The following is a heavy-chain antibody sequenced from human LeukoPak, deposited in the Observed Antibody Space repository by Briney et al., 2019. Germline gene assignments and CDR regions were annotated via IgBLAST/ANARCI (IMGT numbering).Heavy chain of an antibody. Sequence: SETLSLTCTVSGGSISSTTYYWSWIRQPPGKGLEWIGEINHSGSTNYNPSLKSRVTISQDTSKNQFSLRLSSVTAADTAVYYCSRGRAYFDWGQGTLVTVSS. CDR2: INHSGST. D-gene: IGHD3-9*01. CDR3: SRGRAYFD. J-gene: IGHJ4*02. CDR1: GGSISSTTYY. V-gene: IGHV4-39*07.